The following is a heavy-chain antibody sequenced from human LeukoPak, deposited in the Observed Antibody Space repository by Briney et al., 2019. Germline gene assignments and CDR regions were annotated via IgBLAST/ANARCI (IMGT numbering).Heavy chain of an antibody. CDR2: IYTSGST. D-gene: IGHD5-12*01. CDR1: GGSISSGSYY. CDR3: ARGYSGYDWQPDY. Sequence: PTQTLSLTCTVSGGSISSGSYYWSWIRQPAGKGLEWIGRIYTSGSTNYNPSLKSLVTISLDTSKTQFSLRLGLLTPADTAVYYCARGYSGYDWQPDYWGQGTLVTVSS. V-gene: IGHV4-61*02. J-gene: IGHJ4*02.